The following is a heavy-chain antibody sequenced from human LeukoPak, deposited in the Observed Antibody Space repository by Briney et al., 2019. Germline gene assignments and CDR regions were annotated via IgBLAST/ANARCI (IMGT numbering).Heavy chain of an antibody. Sequence: ASVKVSCKVSGYTLTELSMHWVRQAPGKGLEWMGGFDPEDGETIYAQKFQGRVTMTEDTSTDTAYMELSSLRSEDTAVYYCARTYSSSDEFDYWGQGTLVTVSS. V-gene: IGHV1-24*01. CDR3: ARTYSSSDEFDY. CDR1: GYTLTELS. D-gene: IGHD6-13*01. J-gene: IGHJ4*02. CDR2: FDPEDGET.